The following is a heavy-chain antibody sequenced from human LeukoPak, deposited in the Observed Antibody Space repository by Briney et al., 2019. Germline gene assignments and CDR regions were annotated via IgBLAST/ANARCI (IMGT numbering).Heavy chain of an antibody. CDR2: IRQDGSDK. Sequence: GGSLRLSCAASGFTFNSYWMSWVRQAPEKGPQWLANIRQDGSDKQYVDSVKDRFTISRDNAKNSLYLQMNSLSAEDTAVYYCARHSRGSPIDDWGQGTLVTVSS. J-gene: IGHJ4*02. CDR1: GFTFNSYW. D-gene: IGHD2-15*01. V-gene: IGHV3-7*01. CDR3: ARHSRGSPIDD.